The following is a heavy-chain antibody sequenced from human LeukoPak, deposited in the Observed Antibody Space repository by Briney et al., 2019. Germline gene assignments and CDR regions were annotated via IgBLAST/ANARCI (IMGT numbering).Heavy chain of an antibody. J-gene: IGHJ4*02. CDR1: GFTFSSYA. CDR2: ISGSGGST. Sequence: TGGSLRLSCAASGFTFSSYAMSWVRQAPGKGLEWVSAISGSGGSTYYADSVKGRFTISRDNSKNTLYLQMNSLRAEDTAVYYCAKAGGRITMIVVVITYFDYWGQGTLVTVSS. CDR3: AKAGGRITMIVVVITYFDY. V-gene: IGHV3-23*01. D-gene: IGHD3-22*01.